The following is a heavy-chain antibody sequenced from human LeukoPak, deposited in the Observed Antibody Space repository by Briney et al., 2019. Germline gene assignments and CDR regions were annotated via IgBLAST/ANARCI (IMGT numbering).Heavy chain of an antibody. Sequence: SRTPSLTCALSGDTISGATVAGGWGRLSASRGLEWLGWTPYRSKWLFDYAPSVKGRLIITPATSKNQCSLPLESVTPEDTALYYCTRGPDNLLHGRAFDFWGQGTMVTVSS. CDR3: TRGPDNLLHGRAFDF. CDR1: GDTISGATVA. D-gene: IGHD5-24*01. J-gene: IGHJ3*01. V-gene: IGHV6-1*01. CDR2: TPYRSKWLF.